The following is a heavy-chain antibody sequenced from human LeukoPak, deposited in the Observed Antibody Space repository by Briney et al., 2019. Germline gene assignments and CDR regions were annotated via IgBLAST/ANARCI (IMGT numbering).Heavy chain of an antibody. CDR3: AIPSSGWYYYFDY. Sequence: GGSLRLSCAASGFPFSSYAMSWVPQAPGKGLEWVSAICGSGGSTYYADSVKGRLTISRDNSKNTLYLQMNSLSAEDPAVFYCAIPSSGWYYYFDYWGQGTLVTVSS. CDR2: ICGSGGST. CDR1: GFPFSSYA. V-gene: IGHV3-23*01. D-gene: IGHD6-19*01. J-gene: IGHJ4*02.